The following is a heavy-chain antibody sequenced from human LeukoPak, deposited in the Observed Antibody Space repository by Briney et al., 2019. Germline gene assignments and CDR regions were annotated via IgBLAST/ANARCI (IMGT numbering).Heavy chain of an antibody. CDR2: ISSSSSIM. Sequence: GGSLRLSCAASGFXFSSYTINWVRKAPGKGLEWIPYISSSSSIMYYADSVKGRFSISRDNAKNSLYLQMNSLRAEDTAVYYCARGNYGEDYWGQGTLVTVSS. V-gene: IGHV3-48*04. CDR1: GFXFSSYT. CDR3: ARGNYGEDY. D-gene: IGHD4-17*01. J-gene: IGHJ4*02.